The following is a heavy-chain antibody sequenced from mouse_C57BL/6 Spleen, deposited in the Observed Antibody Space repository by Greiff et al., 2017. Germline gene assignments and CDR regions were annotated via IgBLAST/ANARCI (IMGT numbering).Heavy chain of an antibody. CDR3: ARLMAYYSNYYAMDY. Sequence: VKLQESGAELVKPGASVKISCKASGYAFSSYWMNWVKQRPGKGLEWIGQIYPGDGDTNYNGKFKGKATLTADKSSSTAYMQLSSLTSEDSAVYFCARLMAYYSNYYAMDYWGQGTSVTVSS. D-gene: IGHD2-5*01. CDR1: GYAFSSYW. CDR2: IYPGDGDT. J-gene: IGHJ4*01. V-gene: IGHV1-80*01.